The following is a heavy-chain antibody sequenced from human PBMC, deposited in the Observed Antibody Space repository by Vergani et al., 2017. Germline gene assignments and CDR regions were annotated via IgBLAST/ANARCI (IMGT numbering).Heavy chain of an antibody. CDR3: ARAYCSSTSCHPYYYGMDV. CDR2: IYSGGST. CDR1: GFTFSSYA. J-gene: IGHJ6*02. V-gene: IGHV3-30*14. D-gene: IGHD2-2*01. Sequence: QVQLVESGGGVVQPGRSLRLSCAASGFTFSSYAMHWVRQAPGKGLEWVAVIYSGGSTYYADSVKGRFTISRDNSKNTLYLQMNSLRAEDTAVYYCARAYCSSTSCHPYYYGMDVWGQGTTVTVSS.